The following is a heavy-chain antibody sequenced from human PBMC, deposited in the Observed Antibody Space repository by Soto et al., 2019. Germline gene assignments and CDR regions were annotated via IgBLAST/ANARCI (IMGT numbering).Heavy chain of an antibody. Sequence: ASVKVSCKASGYTFTSYYIHWVRQAPGQGLEWMGIINPSGGSTSYAQKFQGRVTMTRDTSTSTVYMELSSLRSEDTAVYYCARRARSYALLYYFDVWGQGTPVTVSS. J-gene: IGHJ4*02. CDR2: INPSGGST. D-gene: IGHD3-16*01. V-gene: IGHV1-46*01. CDR3: ARRARSYALLYYFDV. CDR1: GYTFTSYY.